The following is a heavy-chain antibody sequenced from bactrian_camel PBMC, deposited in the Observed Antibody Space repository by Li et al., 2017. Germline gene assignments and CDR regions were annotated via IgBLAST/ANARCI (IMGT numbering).Heavy chain of an antibody. CDR2: IYAGGGSP. V-gene: IGHV3S1*01. D-gene: IGHD3*01. CDR1: GFTHYC. J-gene: IGHJ4*01. CDR3: AAGTGPTGAKIWGGCWYNH. Sequence: HVQLVESGGGSVQAGGSLRLSCKASGFTHYCMAWFRQVPGNEREGVASIYAGGGSPVYADSVKGRFTISLDHAKKTLYLQMSSLKPDDSATYYCAAGTGPTGAKIWGGCWYNHRGQGTQVTVS.